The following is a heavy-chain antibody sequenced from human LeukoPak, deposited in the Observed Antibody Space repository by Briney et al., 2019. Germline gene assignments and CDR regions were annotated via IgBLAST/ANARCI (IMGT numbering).Heavy chain of an antibody. CDR3: ARVQPSRRDRPNWFDP. J-gene: IGHJ5*02. D-gene: IGHD2-21*02. Sequence: ETLSLTCAVDGGSFNGYYWSWIRQPPGKGLEWIGYIYYSGSTNYNPSLKSRVTISVDTSKNQFSLKLSSVTAADTAVYYCARVQPSRRDRPNWFDPWGQGPLVTVSS. CDR2: IYYSGST. CDR1: GGSFNGYY. V-gene: IGHV4-59*01.